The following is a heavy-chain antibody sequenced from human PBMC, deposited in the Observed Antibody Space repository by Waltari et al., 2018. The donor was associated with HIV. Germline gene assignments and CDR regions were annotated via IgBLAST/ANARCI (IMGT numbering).Heavy chain of an antibody. D-gene: IGHD5-18*01. J-gene: IGHJ1*01. CDR2: ISNSNIFR. Sequence: EVQLVESGGDLVKPGGSLRLSCAASGFTFSSYSMNWVRQAPGKGLEWLSSISNSNIFRYSADSGKCRFTISRDNAKNSLYLQMNSLRAEDTAVYYCARDGGYSYGSDHWGQGTLVTVSS. CDR3: ARDGGYSYGSDH. CDR1: GFTFSSYS. V-gene: IGHV3-21*01.